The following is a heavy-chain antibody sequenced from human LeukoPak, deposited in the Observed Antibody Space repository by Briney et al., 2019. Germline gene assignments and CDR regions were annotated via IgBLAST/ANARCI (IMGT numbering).Heavy chain of an antibody. J-gene: IGHJ4*02. V-gene: IGHV4-34*01. Sequence: PSETLSLTSAVYGGSFRGYYWSWIGQPPGKGREWIGSIYHSGSTYYNPSLKSRVTISVDTSKNQLSLRLSSVTAADTAVYYCARAIWFGEGHDYWGQGTLVTVSS. CDR1: GGSFRGYY. CDR2: IYHSGST. D-gene: IGHD3-10*01. CDR3: ARAIWFGEGHDY.